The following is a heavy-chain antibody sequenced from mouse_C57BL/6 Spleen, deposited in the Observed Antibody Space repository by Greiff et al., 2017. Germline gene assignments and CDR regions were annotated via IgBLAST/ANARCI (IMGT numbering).Heavy chain of an antibody. D-gene: IGHD1-1*01. V-gene: IGHV5-4*03. CDR1: GFTFSSYA. CDR3: ARLGSSPSFDY. J-gene: IGHJ2*01. Sequence: EVKLVESGGGLVKPGGSLKLSCAASGFTFSSYAMSWVRQTPEKRLAWVATISDGGSYTYYPENVKGRFTISRDNAKNNLYLQMSHLKSEDTAMYYCARLGSSPSFDYWGQGTTLTVSS. CDR2: ISDGGSYT.